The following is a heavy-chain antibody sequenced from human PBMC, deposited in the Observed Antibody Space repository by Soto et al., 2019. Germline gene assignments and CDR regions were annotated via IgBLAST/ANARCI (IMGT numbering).Heavy chain of an antibody. CDR2: ISGSGGST. Sequence: EVQLLESGGGLVQPGGSLRLSCAASGFTFSSYAMSWVRQAPGKGLEWVSAISGSGGSTYYADSVKGRFTISRDNSKNTLYLQMNSLRAEDTAVYYCAKLGIAAADTRLLQYYFDYWGQGTLVTVSS. CDR3: AKLGIAAADTRLLQYYFDY. CDR1: GFTFSSYA. J-gene: IGHJ4*02. V-gene: IGHV3-23*01. D-gene: IGHD6-13*01.